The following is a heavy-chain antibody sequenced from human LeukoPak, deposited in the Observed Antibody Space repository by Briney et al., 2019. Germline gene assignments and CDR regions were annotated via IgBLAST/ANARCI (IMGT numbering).Heavy chain of an antibody. D-gene: IGHD3-22*01. Sequence: PSETLSLTCTVSGGSISSYYWSWIRQPPGKGLEWIGYIYYSGSTNYNPSLKSRVTISVDTSKNQFSLKLSSVTDADTAVYYCARGPFNYDSSGYYYWGQGTLVTVSS. CDR2: IYYSGST. J-gene: IGHJ4*02. CDR3: ARGPFNYDSSGYYY. CDR1: GGSISSYY. V-gene: IGHV4-59*01.